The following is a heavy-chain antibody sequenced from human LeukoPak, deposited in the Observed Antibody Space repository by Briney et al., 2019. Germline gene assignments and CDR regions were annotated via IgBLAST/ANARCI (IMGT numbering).Heavy chain of an antibody. D-gene: IGHD6-19*01. V-gene: IGHV1-2*02. CDR1: GYTFTGYY. Sequence: ASVKVSCKASGYTFTGYYMHWVRQAPGQGLEWMGWINPNSGGTNYAQKFQGRVTMTRDTSISTAYMELSRLRSDDTAVYYCARDGPSRRSSSGWYGYYYYYYMDVWGKGTTVTVSS. J-gene: IGHJ6*03. CDR3: ARDGPSRRSSSGWYGYYYYYYMDV. CDR2: INPNSGGT.